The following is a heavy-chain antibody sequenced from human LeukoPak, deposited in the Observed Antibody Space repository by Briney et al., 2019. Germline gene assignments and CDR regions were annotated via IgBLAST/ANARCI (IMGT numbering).Heavy chain of an antibody. CDR3: AQRAYCSGASCYHHFDY. CDR2: ISTNGGST. J-gene: IGHJ4*02. CDR1: GFSFSNYG. V-gene: IGHV3-23*01. D-gene: IGHD2-15*01. Sequence: PGGSLRLSCAASGFSFSNYGMSWVRQAPGKGLEWVSIISTNGGSTYYADSVEGRFTMSRDNSENTLYLQMNSLRAEDTAVYYCAQRAYCSGASCYHHFDYWGQGTLVTVSS.